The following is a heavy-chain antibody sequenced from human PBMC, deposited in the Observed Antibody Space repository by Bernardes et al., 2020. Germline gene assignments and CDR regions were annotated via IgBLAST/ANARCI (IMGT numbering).Heavy chain of an antibody. CDR1: GGSISSSNW. Sequence: SEPLSLTCAVSGGSISSSNWWRCVPQPPGKGLEWLGVIYHSGSTNYNPSVKSRVTISVDKSKNQFSLKLSSVTAADTAVYYCATGGWLRFCDYWGQGTLVTVSS. V-gene: IGHV4-4*02. CDR2: IYHSGST. CDR3: ATGGWLRFCDY. J-gene: IGHJ4*02. D-gene: IGHD5-12*01.